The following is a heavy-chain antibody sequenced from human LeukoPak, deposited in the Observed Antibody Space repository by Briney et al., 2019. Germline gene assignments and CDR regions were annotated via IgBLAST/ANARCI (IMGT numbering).Heavy chain of an antibody. J-gene: IGHJ4*02. V-gene: IGHV3-43*01. Sequence: PGGSLRLSCAASGFTFDDYTMHWVRQAPGKGLEWVSLISWDGDSTYYADSVKGRFTISRDNAKNSLYLQMNSLRAEDTAFYYCARDRGMWFGAPDVWGQGTLVTVSS. D-gene: IGHD3-10*01. CDR1: GFTFDDYT. CDR3: ARDRGMWFGAPDV. CDR2: ISWDGDST.